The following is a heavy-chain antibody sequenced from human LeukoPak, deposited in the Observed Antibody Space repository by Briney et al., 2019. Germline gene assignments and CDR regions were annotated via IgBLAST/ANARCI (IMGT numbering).Heavy chain of an antibody. CDR1: GGTFSSYA. Sequence: SVKVSCKASGGTFSSYAISWVRQAPGQGLERMGRIIPILGIANYAQKFQGRVTITADKSTSTAYMELSSLRSEDTAVYYCAGIGGSGWYGGGSYDYWGQGTLVTVSS. CDR3: AGIGGSGWYGGGSYDY. D-gene: IGHD6-19*01. CDR2: IIPILGIA. V-gene: IGHV1-69*04. J-gene: IGHJ4*02.